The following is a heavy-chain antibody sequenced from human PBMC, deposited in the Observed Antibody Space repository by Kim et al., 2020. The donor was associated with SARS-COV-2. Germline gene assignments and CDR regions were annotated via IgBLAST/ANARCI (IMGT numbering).Heavy chain of an antibody. CDR3: VTWGDYDAFDI. CDR1: GGSFSGYY. V-gene: IGHV4-34*01. CDR2: INHSGST. Sequence: SETLSLTCAVYGGSFSGYYWSWIRQPPGKGLEWIGEINHSGSTNYNPSLKSRVTISVDTSKNQFSLKLSSVTAADTAVYYCVTWGDYDAFDIWGQGTMVT. J-gene: IGHJ3*02. D-gene: IGHD4-17*01.